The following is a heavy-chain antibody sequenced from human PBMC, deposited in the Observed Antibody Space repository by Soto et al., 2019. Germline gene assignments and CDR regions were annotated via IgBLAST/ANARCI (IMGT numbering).Heavy chain of an antibody. Sequence: PSETLSLTCTVSGGSISSGGYYWSWIRQHPGKGLEWIGYIYYSGSTYYNPPLKSRVTISVDTSKNQFSLELSSVTAADTAVYYCARVSTIFGVAPGFIYYYMDVWGKGTTVTVSS. CDR1: GGSISSGGYY. CDR2: IYYSGST. CDR3: ARVSTIFGVAPGFIYYYMDV. V-gene: IGHV4-31*03. D-gene: IGHD3-3*01. J-gene: IGHJ6*03.